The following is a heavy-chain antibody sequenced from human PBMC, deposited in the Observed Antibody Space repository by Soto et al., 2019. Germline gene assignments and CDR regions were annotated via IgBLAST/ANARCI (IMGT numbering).Heavy chain of an antibody. J-gene: IGHJ4*02. CDR1: WGTISNVGDC. V-gene: IGHV4-30-4*08. CDR2: IYNSGST. Sequence: SQMQRVSWTVAWGTISNVGDCRIIKNQPPGKGLEWIGYIYNSGSTYYNPSLKSRVAISVDTSKNQFSLKLSSVTAAGTAVYYCARRRVAGPYFDYWGQGTLVTVSS. D-gene: IGHD6-19*01. CDR3: ARRRVAGPYFDY.